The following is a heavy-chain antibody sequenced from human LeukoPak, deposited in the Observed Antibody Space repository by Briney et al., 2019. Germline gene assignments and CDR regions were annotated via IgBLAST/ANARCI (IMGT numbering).Heavy chain of an antibody. CDR3: AKNRVYSYGPDAFDI. CDR1: GFTFSSYS. Sequence: GGSLRLSCAASGFTFSSYSMNWVRQAPGKGLEWVSYISSSSSTIYYADSVKGRFTISRDNAKNSLYLQMNSLRDEDTAVYYCAKNRVYSYGPDAFDIWGQGTMVTVPS. D-gene: IGHD5-18*01. V-gene: IGHV3-48*02. J-gene: IGHJ3*02. CDR2: ISSSSSTI.